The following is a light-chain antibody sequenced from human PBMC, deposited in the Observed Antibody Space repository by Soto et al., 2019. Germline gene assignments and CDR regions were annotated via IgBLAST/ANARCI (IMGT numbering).Light chain of an antibody. J-gene: IGLJ1*01. Sequence: QLVLTQPASVSGSPGQSITISCTGTSSDIGDYSYVSWFQQHPGKVPKLLIYDVRSRPSGISHRFSGSKSGTTASLTISGLQAEDEADYYCSSYTSTSTYVFGSGTKLTVL. CDR2: DVR. CDR1: SSDIGDYSY. CDR3: SSYTSTSTYV. V-gene: IGLV2-14*03.